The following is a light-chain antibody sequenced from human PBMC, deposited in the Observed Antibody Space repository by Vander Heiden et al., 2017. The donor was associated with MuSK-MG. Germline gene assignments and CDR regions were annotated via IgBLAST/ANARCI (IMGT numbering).Light chain of an antibody. Sequence: QSALTQPASVSGSPGQSITLSCTGTSSDVGGYNYVPWYQQRPGKAPKLMIYEVSNRPSGVSNRFSGSKSGNTASLTISGVQAEDEADYYCSSYTSSGTYVFGTGTKITVL. CDR2: EVS. CDR1: SSDVGGYNY. J-gene: IGLJ1*01. V-gene: IGLV2-14*01. CDR3: SSYTSSGTYV.